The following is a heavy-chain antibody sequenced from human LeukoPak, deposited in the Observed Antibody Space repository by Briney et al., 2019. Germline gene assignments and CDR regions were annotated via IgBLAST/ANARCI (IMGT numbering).Heavy chain of an antibody. CDR1: GFTFSSYA. D-gene: IGHD3-10*01. V-gene: IGHV3-23*01. CDR3: ARDHGITMVRGVIEYYFDY. Sequence: GGSLRLSCAASGFTFSSYAMSWVRQAPGKGLQCYADSVKGRFTISRDNSKNTLYLQMNSLRAEDTAVYYCARDHGITMVRGVIEYYFDYWGQGTLVTVSS. J-gene: IGHJ4*02.